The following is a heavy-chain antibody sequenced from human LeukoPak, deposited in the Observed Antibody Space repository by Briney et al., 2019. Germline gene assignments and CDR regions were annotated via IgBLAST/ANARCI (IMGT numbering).Heavy chain of an antibody. D-gene: IGHD3-3*01. J-gene: IGHJ4*02. V-gene: IGHV3-23*01. Sequence: PGGSLRLSCAASVFSFSNYAMSWVRQAPGEGLEWVSGILGSGGGTFYADSVKGRFTISRDNSENTLFLQMNSLRAEDTAVYYCAKDETISGVNYFYYWGQGTLVTVSS. CDR1: VFSFSNYA. CDR3: AKDETISGVNYFYY. CDR2: ILGSGGGT.